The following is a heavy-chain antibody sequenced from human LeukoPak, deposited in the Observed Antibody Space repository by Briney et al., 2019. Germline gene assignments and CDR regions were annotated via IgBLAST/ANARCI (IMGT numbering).Heavy chain of an antibody. J-gene: IGHJ4*02. V-gene: IGHV4-39*07. CDR1: GGSISSSSYY. D-gene: IGHD3-3*01. CDR2: IYYSGST. CDR3: ARLYYDFWSGYSLFDY. Sequence: SETLSLTCTVPGGSISSSSYYWGWIRQPPGKGLEWIGSIYYSGSTYYNPSLKSRVTISVDTSKNQFSLKLSSVTAADTAVYYCARLYYDFWSGYSLFDYWGQGTLVTVSS.